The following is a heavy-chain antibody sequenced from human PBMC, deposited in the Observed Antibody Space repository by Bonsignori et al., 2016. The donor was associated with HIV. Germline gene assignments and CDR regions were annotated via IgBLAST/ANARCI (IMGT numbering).Heavy chain of an antibody. Sequence: WIRQPPGKGLEWVSHIGTSDLIIDYADSVKGRFTISRDNAKNSVYLQMDSLRVEDTAVYYCARGYCSGGSCWLSAYYMDVWGKGTTVTVSS. V-gene: IGHV3-48*03. CDR2: IGTSDLII. J-gene: IGHJ6*03. CDR3: ARGYCSGGSCWLSAYYMDV. D-gene: IGHD2-15*01.